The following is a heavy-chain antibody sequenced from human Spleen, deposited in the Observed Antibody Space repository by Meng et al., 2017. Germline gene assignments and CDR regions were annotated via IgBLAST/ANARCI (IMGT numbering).Heavy chain of an antibody. CDR2: ISSTSDYI. J-gene: IGHJ4*02. CDR3: ARPTYCGGDCYSFEFYFDY. D-gene: IGHD2-21*02. CDR1: GFTFSDYS. V-gene: IGHV3-21*01. Sequence: EVQLVESGGGLVKPGGSRRLSCAVSGFTFSDYSMTWVRQAPGKGLEWLSSISSTSDYIYYGDSVQGRFTISRDNAKNSLYLQMNSLRAEDTAVYYCARPTYCGGDCYSFEFYFDYWGQGTLVTVSS.